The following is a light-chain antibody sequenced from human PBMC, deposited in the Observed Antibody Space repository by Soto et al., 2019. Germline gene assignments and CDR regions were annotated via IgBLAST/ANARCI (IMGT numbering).Light chain of an antibody. J-gene: IGKJ2*01. CDR2: KFS. V-gene: IGKV2-30*01. CDR1: QSLVYSDGNTY. CDR3: MKGTHWPPYT. Sequence: DVVMTQSPLSLPVTLGQPASISCRSSQSLVYSDGNTYLNWFQQRPGQSPRRLIYKFSNRDSGVPDRFSGSGSGTAFTLKISRVEAEDVGGYYCMKGTHWPPYTFGQGTKLAIK.